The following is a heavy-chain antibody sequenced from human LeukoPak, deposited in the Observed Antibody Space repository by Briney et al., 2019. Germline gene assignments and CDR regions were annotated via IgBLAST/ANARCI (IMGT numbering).Heavy chain of an antibody. CDR1: GFTFSSYA. CDR2: ISYDGSNK. J-gene: IGHJ4*02. D-gene: IGHD3-22*01. Sequence: GGSLRLACAASGFTFSSYAMHWVRQAPGKGLEWVAVISYDGSNKYYADSVKGRFTISRDNSKNTLYLQMNSLRAEDTAVYYCARDTYYDSSGYHFDYWGQGTLVTVSS. CDR3: ARDTYYDSSGYHFDY. V-gene: IGHV3-30-3*01.